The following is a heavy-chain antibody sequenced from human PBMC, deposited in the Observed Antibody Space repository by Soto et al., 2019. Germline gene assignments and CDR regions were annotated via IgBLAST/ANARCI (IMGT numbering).Heavy chain of an antibody. V-gene: IGHV3-21*04. J-gene: IGHJ4*02. CDR3: ARLPRQATYYFDY. Sequence: GGSLRLSCAASGFTFSSYSMNWVRQAPGKGLEWVSSISSSSYIYYADSVKGQVTISADKSISTAYLQWSSLKASDTAMYYCARLPRQATYYFDYWGQGTLVTVSS. CDR2: ISSSSYI. CDR1: GFTFSSYS.